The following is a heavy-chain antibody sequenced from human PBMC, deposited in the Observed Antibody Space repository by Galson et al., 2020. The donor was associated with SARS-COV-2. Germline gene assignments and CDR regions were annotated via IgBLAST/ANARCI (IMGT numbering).Heavy chain of an antibody. CDR3: AKDLGGYQYYGMDV. J-gene: IGHJ6*02. V-gene: IGHV3-23*01. CDR2: NSSGGGRP. Sequence: TGGSLRLSCAASGFTFSSHAMHWVRQAPGMGLEWVSANSSGGGRPHYADTVKGRFTISRDNSKNILYLQMNSLRAEDTAVYYCAKDLGGYQYYGMDVWGQGTTVTVSS. CDR1: GFTFSSHA. D-gene: IGHD3-16*01.